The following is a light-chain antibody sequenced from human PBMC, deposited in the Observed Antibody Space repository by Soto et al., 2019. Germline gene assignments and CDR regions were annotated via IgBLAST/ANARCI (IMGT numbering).Light chain of an antibody. J-gene: IGKJ5*01. Sequence: IVFKQSPAHPSFSSRERATPSCRASQSVSSNLAWYQQKPGQAPRLLIYGASNRATGIPARFSGSGSGTDFTLTISSLEPEDFAVYYCQQRSNWITFGQGTRLEIK. CDR2: GAS. V-gene: IGKV3-11*01. CDR3: QQRSNWIT. CDR1: QSVSSN.